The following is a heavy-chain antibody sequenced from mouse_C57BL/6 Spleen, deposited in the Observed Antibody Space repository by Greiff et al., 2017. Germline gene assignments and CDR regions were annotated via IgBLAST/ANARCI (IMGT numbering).Heavy chain of an antibody. Sequence: QVQLQQPGAELVRPGSSVKLSCKASGYTFTSYWMHWVKQRPIQGLEWIGNIDPSDSETHYNQKFKDKATLTVDKSSSTAYMQLSSLPSEDSAVYYCARGTGTGFAYWGQGTLVTVSA. CDR3: ARGTGTGFAY. D-gene: IGHD4-1*01. V-gene: IGHV1-52*01. CDR2: IDPSDSET. CDR1: GYTFTSYW. J-gene: IGHJ3*01.